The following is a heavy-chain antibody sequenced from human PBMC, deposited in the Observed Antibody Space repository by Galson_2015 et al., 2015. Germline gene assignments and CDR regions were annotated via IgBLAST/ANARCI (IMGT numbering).Heavy chain of an antibody. Sequence: SVKVSCKASGYTFSSYAMNWVRQAPGQGLEWMGWINTNSGNPTYAQGLRGRFVFSLDTSVSTAYLQISSLKAEDTAVYYCARGKGISWYKVAECDSWGQGTLVTVSS. CDR1: GYTFSSYA. V-gene: IGHV7-4-1*02. CDR3: ARGKGISWYKVAECDS. CDR2: INTNSGNP. J-gene: IGHJ4*02. D-gene: IGHD6-13*01.